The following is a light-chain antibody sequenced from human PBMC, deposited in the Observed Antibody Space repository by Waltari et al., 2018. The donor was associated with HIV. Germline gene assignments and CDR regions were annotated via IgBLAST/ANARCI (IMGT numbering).Light chain of an antibody. V-gene: IGKV3-20*01. Sequence: EIVLTQSPATLSLSPGERATLFCRASQSVSSYLAWYQQKPGQAPRLLIYAASSRASGIPDRFGGSGSGTDFTLTISRLEPEDVAVYYCQQYGSSPQTFGQGTKVEIK. CDR2: AAS. CDR1: QSVSSY. J-gene: IGKJ1*01. CDR3: QQYGSSPQT.